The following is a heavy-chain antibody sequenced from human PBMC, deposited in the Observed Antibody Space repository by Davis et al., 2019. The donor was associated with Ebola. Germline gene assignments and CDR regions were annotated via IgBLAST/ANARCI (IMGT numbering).Heavy chain of an antibody. Sequence: SVKVSCKASGGTFSSYAISWVRQAPGQGLEWMGRIIPILGIANYAQKFQGRVTITADKSTSTAYMELSSLRSEDTAVYYCAREYNYGGNQLYDYWGQGTLVTVSS. CDR3: AREYNYGGNQLYDY. CDR1: GGTFSSYA. J-gene: IGHJ4*02. V-gene: IGHV1-69*04. D-gene: IGHD4-23*01. CDR2: IIPILGIA.